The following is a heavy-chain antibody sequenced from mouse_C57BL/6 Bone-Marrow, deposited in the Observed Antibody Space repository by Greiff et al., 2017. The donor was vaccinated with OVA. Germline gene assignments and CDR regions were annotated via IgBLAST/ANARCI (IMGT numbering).Heavy chain of an antibody. CDR1: GYTFTSYW. D-gene: IGHD2-5*01. CDR3: ARAYSNYGVYFDD. Sequence: QVQLQQSGAELVRPGSSVKLSCKASGYTFTSYWMDWVKQRPGQGLEWIGNIYPSDSETHYNQKFKDKATLTVDKSSSTAYMQLSSLTSEDSADYYGARAYSNYGVYFDDWGQGTTLTVSS. V-gene: IGHV1-61*01. CDR2: IYPSDSET. J-gene: IGHJ2*01.